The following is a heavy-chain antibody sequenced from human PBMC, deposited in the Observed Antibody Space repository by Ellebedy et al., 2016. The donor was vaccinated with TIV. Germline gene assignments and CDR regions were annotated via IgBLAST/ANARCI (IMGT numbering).Heavy chain of an antibody. CDR3: ATGPLGVGATIPFDY. V-gene: IGHV1-2*02. D-gene: IGHD1-26*01. CDR2: INPNSGGT. J-gene: IGHJ4*02. Sequence: ASVKVSCKASGYTFTGYYMHWVRQAPGQGLEWMGWINPNSGGTNYAQKFQGRVTMTRDTSISTAYMELSSLRSEDTAVYYCATGPLGVGATIPFDYWGQGTLVTVSS. CDR1: GYTFTGYY.